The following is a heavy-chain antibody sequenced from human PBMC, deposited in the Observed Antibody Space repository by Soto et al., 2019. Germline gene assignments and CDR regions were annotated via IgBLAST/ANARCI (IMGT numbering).Heavy chain of an antibody. CDR2: IYHSGST. J-gene: IGHJ6*02. CDR1: SGSISSSNW. Sequence: SETLSLTCVVSSGSISSSNWWSWVRQPPGKGLEWIGEIYHSGSTNYNPSLKSRVTISVDKSKNQFSLNLTSVTAADTAVYYCARVGGGWTGYYGYGMDVWGQGTTVTVSS. D-gene: IGHD3-9*01. V-gene: IGHV4-4*02. CDR3: ARVGGGWTGYYGYGMDV.